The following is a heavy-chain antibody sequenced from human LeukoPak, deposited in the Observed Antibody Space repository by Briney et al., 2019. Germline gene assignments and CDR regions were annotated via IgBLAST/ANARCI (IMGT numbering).Heavy chain of an antibody. CDR3: ARSPGAAAAPDY. CDR1: GGSISSYY. D-gene: IGHD6-13*01. Sequence: SETLSLTCTVSGGSISSYYWSWIRQPPGKGLEWIGYIYYGGSTNYNPSLKSRVTISVDTSKNQFSLKLSSVTAADTAVYCCARSPGAAAAPDYWGQGTLVTVSS. V-gene: IGHV4-59*01. J-gene: IGHJ4*02. CDR2: IYYGGST.